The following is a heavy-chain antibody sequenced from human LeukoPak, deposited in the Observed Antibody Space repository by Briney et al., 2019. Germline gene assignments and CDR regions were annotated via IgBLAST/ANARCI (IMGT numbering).Heavy chain of an antibody. CDR3: SKGSAVVRPYYFDY. D-gene: IGHD2-2*01. CDR1: GFTFSSYA. V-gene: IGHV3-23*01. Sequence: PGGSLRLSCAASGFTFSSYAMSWVRQAPGKRLEWVSAISGSGGSTYHADSVKGRLTISRDNSKNTLYLQMNSLEDDDTAVYYCSKGSAVVRPYYFDYWGQGILGTVSS. CDR2: ISGSGGST. J-gene: IGHJ4*02.